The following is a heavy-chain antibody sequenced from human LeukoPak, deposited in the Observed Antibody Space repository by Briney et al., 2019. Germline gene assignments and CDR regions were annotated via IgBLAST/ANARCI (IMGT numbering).Heavy chain of an antibody. CDR3: ARGTLYGSGSL. D-gene: IGHD3-10*01. CDR2: ISHDGSNE. J-gene: IGHJ4*02. CDR1: GFTFSSYG. Sequence: PGRSLRLSCAASGFTFSSYGMHWVRQAPGKGLEWVAIISHDGSNEYYADSVKGRFTISRDNSKNTLYLQMNSLRAEDTAVYYCARGTLYGSGSLWGQGTLVTVSS. V-gene: IGHV3-30*03.